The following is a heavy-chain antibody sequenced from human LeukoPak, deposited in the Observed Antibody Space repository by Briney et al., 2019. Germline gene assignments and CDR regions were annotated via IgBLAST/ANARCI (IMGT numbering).Heavy chain of an antibody. CDR3: ARVNPLQSRSPGGYAFDV. CDR2: ISSSGSTI. J-gene: IGHJ3*01. CDR1: GFTFSSYE. D-gene: IGHD5-24*01. V-gene: IGHV3-48*03. Sequence: GGSLRLSCAASGFTFSSYEMNWVRQAPGKGLEWVSYISSSGSTIYYADSVKGRFTISRDNAKNSLYLQMNSLRAEDTAVYYCARVNPLQSRSPGGYAFDVWGQGTMVTVSS.